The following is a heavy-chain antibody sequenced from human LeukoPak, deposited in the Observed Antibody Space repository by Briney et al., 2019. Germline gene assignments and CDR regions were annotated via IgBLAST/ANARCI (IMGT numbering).Heavy chain of an antibody. J-gene: IGHJ4*02. CDR3: ARGYYFFDY. CDR2: INHSGST. CDR1: GGSFSGYY. Sequence: SETLSLTCAVYGGSFSGYYWSWIRQPPGKGLEWIGEINHSGSTNYNPSLKSRVTISVDTSKNQFSLKLSSVTAAVTAVYYCARGYYFFDYWGQGTLVTVSS. V-gene: IGHV4-34*01. D-gene: IGHD3-10*01.